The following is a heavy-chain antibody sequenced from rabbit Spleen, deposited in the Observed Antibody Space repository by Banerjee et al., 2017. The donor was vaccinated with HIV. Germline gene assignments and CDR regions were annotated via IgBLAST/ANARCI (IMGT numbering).Heavy chain of an antibody. J-gene: IGHJ6*01. V-gene: IGHV1S45*01. D-gene: IGHD1-1*01. CDR2: ITIGSSGFT. Sequence: QEQLVESGGGLVKPQGSLTLTCKASGFSFSSSSYMCWVRQAPGKGLEWIACITIGSSGFTYFATWAKGRFTCSKTSSTTVTLQMTRLTAADTATYFCARDTSSSFSSYGMDLWGPGTLVTVS. CDR3: ARDTSSSFSSYGMDL. CDR1: GFSFSSSSY.